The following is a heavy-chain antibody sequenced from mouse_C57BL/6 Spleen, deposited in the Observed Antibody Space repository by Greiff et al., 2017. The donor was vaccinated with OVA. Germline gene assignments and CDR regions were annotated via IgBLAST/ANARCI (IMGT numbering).Heavy chain of an antibody. Sequence: QVQLQQPGAELVRPGTSVKLSCKASGYTFTSYWMHWVKQRPGQGLEWIGVIDPSDSYTTYNQKFKGKATLTVDTSSSTAYMQLSSLTSEDSAVYYCAYGYDAAWFADWGQGTLVTVSA. CDR3: AYGYDAAWFAD. J-gene: IGHJ3*01. V-gene: IGHV1-59*01. CDR1: GYTFTSYW. D-gene: IGHD2-2*01. CDR2: IDPSDSYT.